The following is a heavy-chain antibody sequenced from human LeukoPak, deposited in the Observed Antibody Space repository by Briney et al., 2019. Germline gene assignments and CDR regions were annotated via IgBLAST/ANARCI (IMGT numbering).Heavy chain of an antibody. CDR1: GGTFSSYA. J-gene: IGHJ6*02. Sequence: SVKVSCKASGGTFSSYAISWVRQAPGQGLEWMGRIIPILGIANYAQKFRGRVTITADKSTSTAYMELRSLRSEDTAVYYCAFDSGYDRTYYYYGMDVWGQGTTVTVSS. CDR3: AFDSGYDRTYYYYGMDV. V-gene: IGHV1-69*04. CDR2: IIPILGIA. D-gene: IGHD5-12*01.